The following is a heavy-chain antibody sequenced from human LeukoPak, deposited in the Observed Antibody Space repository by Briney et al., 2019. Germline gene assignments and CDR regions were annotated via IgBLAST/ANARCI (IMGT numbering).Heavy chain of an antibody. J-gene: IGHJ4*02. D-gene: IGHD3-3*01. Sequence: GGSLRLSCAASGFTFSSYAMHWVRQAPGKGLEWVAVISYDGSNKYYADSVKGRFTISRDNSKNTLYLQMNSLRAEDTAVYYCARLFFGVVDYWGQGTLITVSS. V-gene: IGHV3-30-3*01. CDR3: ARLFFGVVDY. CDR1: GFTFSSYA. CDR2: ISYDGSNK.